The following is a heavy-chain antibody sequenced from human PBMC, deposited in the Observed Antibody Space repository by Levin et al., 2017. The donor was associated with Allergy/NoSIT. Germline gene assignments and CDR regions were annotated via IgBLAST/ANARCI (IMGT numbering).Heavy chain of an antibody. V-gene: IGHV3-30-3*01. D-gene: IGHD1-26*01. CDR1: GFSFSAYA. CDR2: IAYDGNNK. Sequence: GESLKFSCAASGFSFSAYAFHWVRQAPGKGLEWVAVIAYDGNNKVYADSVKGRFTISRDDSNNTLSLQMTSLRTEDTAVYYCARIVRNCPDFWGQGALVAVSS. J-gene: IGHJ4*02. CDR3: ARIVRNCPDF.